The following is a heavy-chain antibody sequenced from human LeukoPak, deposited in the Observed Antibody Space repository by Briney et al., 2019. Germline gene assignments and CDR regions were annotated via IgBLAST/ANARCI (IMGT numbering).Heavy chain of an antibody. J-gene: IGHJ3*02. CDR1: GFTFSSCG. CDR3: AKDFVGIVVVANAFDI. V-gene: IGHV3-30*18. D-gene: IGHD2-15*01. Sequence: PGRSLRLSCAASGFTFSSCGMHWVRQAPGKGLEWVAVISYDGSNKYYADSVKGRFTISRDNSKNTLYLQMNSLRAEDTAVYYCAKDFVGIVVVANAFDIWGQGTMVTVSS. CDR2: ISYDGSNK.